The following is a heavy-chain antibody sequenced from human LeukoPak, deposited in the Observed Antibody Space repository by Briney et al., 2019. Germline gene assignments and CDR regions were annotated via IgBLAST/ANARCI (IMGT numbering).Heavy chain of an antibody. CDR2: MSHDGSNE. V-gene: IGHV3-30-3*01. Sequence: PGGSLRLSCAASGFTFSRYGMYWVRQAPGKGLEWVAVMSHDGSNEYYGDSVKGRVTISRDNSKNTLFLQMHSLRAEDTATYYCARRGSSGCFDFWGQGTLVTVSS. CDR1: GFTFSRYG. J-gene: IGHJ4*02. CDR3: ARRGSSGCFDF. D-gene: IGHD6-19*01.